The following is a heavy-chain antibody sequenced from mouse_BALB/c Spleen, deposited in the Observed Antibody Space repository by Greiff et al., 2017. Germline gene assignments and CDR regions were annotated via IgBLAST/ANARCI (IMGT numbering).Heavy chain of an antibody. Sequence: EVKVEESGGGLVQPGGSMKLSCVASGFTFSSYWMSWVRQSPEKGLEWVAEIRLKSDNYATHYAESVKGKFTISRDDSKSRLYLQMNSLRAEDTGIYYCTAGRNFDYWGQGTTLTVSS. CDR1: GFTFSSYW. CDR2: IRLKSDNYAT. V-gene: IGHV6-3*01. CDR3: TAGRNFDY. J-gene: IGHJ2*01.